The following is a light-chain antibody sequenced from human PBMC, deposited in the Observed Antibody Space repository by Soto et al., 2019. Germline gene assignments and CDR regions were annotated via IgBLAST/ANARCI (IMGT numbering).Light chain of an antibody. V-gene: IGKV3-11*01. CDR2: YAS. Sequence: EIVLTQSPATLSLSPGERATLSCRASQSINRYLAWYQQKPGQAPRLLIYYASNRAAGIPARFSGSGSGTDFTLTISSLEPEDFAVYYCQQRSNWPLTFGGGTKVDIK. CDR3: QQRSNWPLT. J-gene: IGKJ4*01. CDR1: QSINRY.